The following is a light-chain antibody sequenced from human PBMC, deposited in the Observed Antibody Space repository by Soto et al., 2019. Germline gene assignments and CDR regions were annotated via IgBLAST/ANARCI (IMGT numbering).Light chain of an antibody. Sequence: EIVLTQSPGTLSLSPGERATLSCRASQSVSSNNLAWYQQKPGQAPRVLIYGTSSRATGIPDRFSGSGSGTDFTLTISRLEPEDFAVYYCQHFGTSPPWTFGHGTKVEIK. CDR2: GTS. CDR1: QSVSSNN. V-gene: IGKV3-20*01. CDR3: QHFGTSPPWT. J-gene: IGKJ1*01.